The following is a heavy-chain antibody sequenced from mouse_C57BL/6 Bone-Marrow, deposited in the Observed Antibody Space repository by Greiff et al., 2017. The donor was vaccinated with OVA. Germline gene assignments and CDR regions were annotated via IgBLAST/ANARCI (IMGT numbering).Heavy chain of an antibody. Sequence: EVKLMESGGDLVKPGGSLKLSCAASGFTFSSYGMSWVRQTPDKRLEWVATIRSGGSYTYYPDSVKGRFTISRDNAKNTLYLQMSSLKSEDTAMYYCARSDGYYLDYWGQGTSVTVSS. D-gene: IGHD2-3*01. CDR3: ARSDGYYLDY. V-gene: IGHV5-6*01. J-gene: IGHJ4*01. CDR2: IRSGGSYT. CDR1: GFTFSSYG.